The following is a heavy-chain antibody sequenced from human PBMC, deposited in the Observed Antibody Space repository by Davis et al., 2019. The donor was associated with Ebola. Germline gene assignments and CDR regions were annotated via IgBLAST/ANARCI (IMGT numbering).Heavy chain of an antibody. CDR3: ARGWGGHYYYYYMDV. D-gene: IGHD2-21*01. Sequence: PSETLSLTCAVSGGSISSSNWWSWVRQPPGKGLEWIGEIYHSGSTNYNPSLKSRVTISVDKSKNQFSLKLSSVTAADTAVYYCARGWGGHYYYYYMDVWGKGTTVTVSS. CDR2: IYHSGST. J-gene: IGHJ6*03. V-gene: IGHV4-4*02. CDR1: GGSISSSNW.